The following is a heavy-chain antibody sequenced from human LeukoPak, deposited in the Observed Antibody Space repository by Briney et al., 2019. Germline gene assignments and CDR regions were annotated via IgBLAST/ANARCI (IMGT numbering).Heavy chain of an antibody. D-gene: IGHD7-27*01. CDR2: IYYSGST. CDR3: ARALNWGFSVSYWYFDL. Sequence: SQTLSLTCTVSGGSISSGGYYWSWIRQHPGKGLEWIGYIYYSGSTYYNPSLRSRVTISVDTSKNQFSLKLSSVTAADTAVYYCARALNWGFSVSYWYFDLWGRGTLVTVSS. V-gene: IGHV4-31*03. J-gene: IGHJ2*01. CDR1: GGSISSGGYY.